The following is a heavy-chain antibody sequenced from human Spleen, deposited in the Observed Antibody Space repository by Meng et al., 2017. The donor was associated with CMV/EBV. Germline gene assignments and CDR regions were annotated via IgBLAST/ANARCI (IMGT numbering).Heavy chain of an antibody. CDR3: VRSGSQVLATRRGGFDN. D-gene: IGHD3-16*01. CDR2: INPDSGVT. V-gene: IGHV1-2*02. Sequence: ASVKVSCKTSGYNFILDYTHWVRQAPGQGLEWMAWINPDSGVTKYGKSRVTVTTDTSTSTAYMELSSLISDDTAVYYCVRSGSQVLATRRGGFDNWGQGTLVTVSS. J-gene: IGHJ4*02. CDR1: GYNFILDY.